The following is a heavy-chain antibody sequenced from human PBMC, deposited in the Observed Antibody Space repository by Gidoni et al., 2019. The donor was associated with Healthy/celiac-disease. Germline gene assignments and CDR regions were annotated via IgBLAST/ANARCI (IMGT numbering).Heavy chain of an antibody. Sequence: QVTWKESGPVRGKPTETLTRTGTVSGFALSNARMGVSWIRPPPGKALEWLAHIFSNDEKSYSTSLKRRLTISKDTSKSQVVLTMTNMDPVDTATYYCAQITSSRGGYWFDPWGQGTLVTVSS. CDR1: GFALSNARMG. V-gene: IGHV2-26*01. CDR2: IFSNDEK. J-gene: IGHJ5*02. D-gene: IGHD2-15*01. CDR3: AQITSSRGGYWFDP.